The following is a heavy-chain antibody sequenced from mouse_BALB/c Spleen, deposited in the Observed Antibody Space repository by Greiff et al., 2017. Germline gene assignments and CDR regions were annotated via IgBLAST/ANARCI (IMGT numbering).Heavy chain of an antibody. CDR1: GFTFSDYY. CDR3: AREAALYAMDY. V-gene: IGHV5-4*02. Sequence: EVKLMESGGGLVKPGGSLKLSCAASGFTFSDYYMYWVRQTPEKRLEWVATISDCGSYTYYADTVTGRFTISRENAKNTLYLEMSSLRSEDTAMYYCAREAALYAMDYWGQGTSVTVSS. J-gene: IGHJ4*01. CDR2: ISDCGSYT.